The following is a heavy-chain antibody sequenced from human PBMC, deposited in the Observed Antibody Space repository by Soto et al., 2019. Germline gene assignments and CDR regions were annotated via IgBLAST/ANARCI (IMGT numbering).Heavy chain of an antibody. CDR3: EKGDLLTGVAHFDF. V-gene: IGHV3-23*01. D-gene: IGHD7-27*01. CDR2: ISGSGAST. CDR1: GFTFSNYA. J-gene: IGHJ4*02. Sequence: LRLSCAASGFTFSNYAMSWVRQAPGKGLQWVSTISGSGASTYYGDSVKGRFTLSRDNSENTLFLQMDSLRAEDTAVYYCEKGDLLTGVAHFDFWGQGTLVTVSS.